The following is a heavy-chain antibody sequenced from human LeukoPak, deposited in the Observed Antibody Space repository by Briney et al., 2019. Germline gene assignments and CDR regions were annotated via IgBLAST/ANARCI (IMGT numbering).Heavy chain of an antibody. J-gene: IGHJ4*02. CDR2: IKQDGSEK. V-gene: IGHV3-7*01. Sequence: GGSLRLSCAASGFTFSNYWMSWVRQAPGKGLEWVANIKQDGSEKYYVDSLKGRFTIPRDNAKNSLYLQMNSLRAEDTAVYYCARGLTVTTRNWGQGTLVTVSS. CDR1: GFTFSNYW. CDR3: ARGLTVTTRN. D-gene: IGHD4-17*01.